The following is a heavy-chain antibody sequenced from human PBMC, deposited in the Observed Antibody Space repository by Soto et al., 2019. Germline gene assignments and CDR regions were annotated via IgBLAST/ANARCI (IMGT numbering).Heavy chain of an antibody. V-gene: IGHV4-34*01. CDR2: INHSGST. CDR1: GGSFSGYY. D-gene: IGHD3-3*01. CDR3: ARGPTITIFGVVGDGMDV. J-gene: IGHJ6*02. Sequence: KASETLSLTCAVYGGSFSGYYWSWIRQPPGKGLEWIGEINHSGSTNYNPSLKSRVTISVDTSKNQFSLKLSSVTAADTAVYYCARGPTITIFGVVGDGMDVWGQGTTVTVSS.